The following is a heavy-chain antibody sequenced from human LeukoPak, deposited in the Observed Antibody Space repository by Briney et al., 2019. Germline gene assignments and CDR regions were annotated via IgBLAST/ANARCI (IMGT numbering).Heavy chain of an antibody. V-gene: IGHV3-33*01. D-gene: IGHD6-13*01. CDR1: GFTLSSYG. J-gene: IGHJ4*02. CDR3: AREQVTAAVNYFDF. Sequence: GRSLRLSCAASGFTLSSYGMHWVRQAPGKGLEWVAVIWYDGSSKYYADSVKGRFTISRDNSKNTLYLQMNSLRAEDTAVFYCAREQVTAAVNYFDFWGQGTLVTVSS. CDR2: IWYDGSSK.